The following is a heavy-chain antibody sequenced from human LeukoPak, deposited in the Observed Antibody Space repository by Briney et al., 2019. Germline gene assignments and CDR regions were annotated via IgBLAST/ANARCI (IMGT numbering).Heavy chain of an antibody. V-gene: IGHV1-69*04. D-gene: IGHD6-19*01. Sequence: SVKVSCKASGGSFSNYAFSWVRQAPGQGLEWMGRITPIVDIATYIQKFQGRVTITANKFTSTAYMELSSLTSEDTAVYYCAKDRGVAVAGGSDAFDIWGQGTMVTVSS. CDR3: AKDRGVAVAGGSDAFDI. J-gene: IGHJ3*02. CDR2: ITPIVDIA. CDR1: GGSFSNYA.